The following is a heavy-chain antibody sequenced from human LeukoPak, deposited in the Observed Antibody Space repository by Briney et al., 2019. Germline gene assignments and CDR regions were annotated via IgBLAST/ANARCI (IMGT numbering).Heavy chain of an antibody. Sequence: GGSLRLSCAASGFTFSNAWMSWVRQAPGKGLEWVSGTNWDGASTGYADSVKGRFTISRDNVKNFLYLQMNSLRVEDTALYFCGRVYCSTTSCYDYYDYYMDVWGKGTTVTVSS. CDR1: GFTFSNAW. CDR3: GRVYCSTTSCYDYYDYYMDV. D-gene: IGHD2-2*01. CDR2: TNWDGAST. J-gene: IGHJ6*03. V-gene: IGHV3-20*04.